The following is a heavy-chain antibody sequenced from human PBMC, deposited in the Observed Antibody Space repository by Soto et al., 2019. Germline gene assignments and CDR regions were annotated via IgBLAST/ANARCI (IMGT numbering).Heavy chain of an antibody. V-gene: IGHV3-23*01. D-gene: IGHD2-15*01. Sequence: GGSLRLSCAASGFTFSSYAMSWVRQAPGKGLEWVSAISGSGGSTYYAESVKGRFTISRDNPKNTLYLQMNSLRAEDTAVYYCAKDGCSGGSCYSEAFWIGFDYYFDYWGQGTLVTVSS. J-gene: IGHJ4*02. CDR3: AKDGCSGGSCYSEAFWIGFDYYFDY. CDR2: ISGSGGST. CDR1: GFTFSSYA.